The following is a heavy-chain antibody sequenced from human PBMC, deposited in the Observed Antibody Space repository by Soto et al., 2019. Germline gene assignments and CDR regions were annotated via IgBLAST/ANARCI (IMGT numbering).Heavy chain of an antibody. J-gene: IGHJ4*02. CDR2: IYYTGST. CDR3: ARALPMVRGVISYYFDF. V-gene: IGHV4-59*01. CDR1: GGSISSYY. D-gene: IGHD3-10*01. Sequence: SETLSLTCTVSGGSISSYYWSWDRQPPGKGLEWIGYIYYTGSTNYNPSLKSRVTISVDTSKNQFSLKLSSVTAADTAVYYCARALPMVRGVISYYFDFWGQGTLVTVSS.